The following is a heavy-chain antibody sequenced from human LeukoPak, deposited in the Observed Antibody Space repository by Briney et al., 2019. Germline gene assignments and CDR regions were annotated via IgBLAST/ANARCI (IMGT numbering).Heavy chain of an antibody. CDR3: ARSETRVRGVKGARWFDP. J-gene: IGHJ5*02. V-gene: IGHV4-30-4*07. D-gene: IGHD3-10*01. CDR2: IYSSGSS. CDR1: GGSISTGAFS. Sequence: SETLSLTCVVSGGSISTGAFSWYWLRQPPGQGPEWIGYIYSSGSSYYNLSLQSRFIISVDTSKNQLSLRVTFVTAADTAVYYCARSETRVRGVKGARWFDPWGQGTLVTVSS.